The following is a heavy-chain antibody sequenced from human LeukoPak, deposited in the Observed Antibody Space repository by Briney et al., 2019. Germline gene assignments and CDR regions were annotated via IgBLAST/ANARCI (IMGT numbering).Heavy chain of an antibody. D-gene: IGHD3-22*01. J-gene: IGHJ4*02. CDR2: ISYDGSNK. Sequence: PGRSLRLSCAASGFTFSSYGMHWVRQAPGKGLEWVAVISYDGSNKYYADSVKGRFTISRDNAKNSLYLQMNSLRAEDTAVYYCARFPQFRDSSGYYPENFDYWGQGTLVTVSS. CDR1: GFTFSSYG. CDR3: ARFPQFRDSSGYYPENFDY. V-gene: IGHV3-30*03.